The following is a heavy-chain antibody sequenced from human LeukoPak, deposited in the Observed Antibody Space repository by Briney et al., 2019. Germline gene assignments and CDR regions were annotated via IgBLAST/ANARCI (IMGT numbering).Heavy chain of an antibody. D-gene: IGHD3-10*01. J-gene: IGHJ5*02. CDR3: ARDHYYGWFDP. CDR1: GGSISSYY. CDR2: IYYSGST. V-gene: IGHV4-59*12. Sequence: SETLSLTCTVSGGSISSYYWSWIRQPPGKGLEWIGYIYYSGSTNYNPSLKSRVTISVDTSKNQFSLKLSSVTAADTAVYYCARDHYYGWFDPWGQGTLVTVSS.